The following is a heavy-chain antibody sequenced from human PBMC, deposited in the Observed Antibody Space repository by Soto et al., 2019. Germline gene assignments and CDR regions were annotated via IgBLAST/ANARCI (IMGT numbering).Heavy chain of an antibody. D-gene: IGHD6-6*01. CDR3: ARDQYSSSPHEYGMDV. CDR2: MSYGENSK. Sequence: GGSLRLSCAASGFSFRMYAMYWVRQAPGKGLEWVAVMSYGENSKYYADSVKGRFTISRDNSKNTLYLQMNSLRAEDSAVYYCARDQYSSSPHEYGMDVWGQGTTVTVSS. V-gene: IGHV3-30-3*01. CDR1: GFSFRMYA. J-gene: IGHJ6*02.